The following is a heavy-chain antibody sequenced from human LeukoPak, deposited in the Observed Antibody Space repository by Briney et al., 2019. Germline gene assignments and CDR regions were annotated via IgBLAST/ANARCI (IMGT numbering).Heavy chain of an antibody. CDR2: INPNSGGT. CDR1: GYTFTGYY. CDR3: AVPRPKYYDSSGYYSLDY. Sequence: ASVKVSCKASGYTFTGYYMHWVRQAPGQGLEWMGWINPNSGGTNYAQKFQGRVTMTRDTSISTAYMELSRLRSDDTAVYYCAVPRPKYYDSSGYYSLDYWGQGTLVTVSS. J-gene: IGHJ4*02. V-gene: IGHV1-2*02. D-gene: IGHD3-22*01.